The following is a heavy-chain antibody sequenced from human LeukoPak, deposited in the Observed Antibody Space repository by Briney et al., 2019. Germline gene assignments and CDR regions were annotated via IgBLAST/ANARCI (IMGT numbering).Heavy chain of an antibody. V-gene: IGHV1-24*01. CDR1: GYTLTELS. CDR2: FDPEDGET. CDR3: ATVRHCSSTSCYRLPYGMDV. D-gene: IGHD2-2*02. Sequence: ASVKVSCKVSGYTLTELSMHWVRQAPGKGLEWMGGFDPEDGETIYAQKFQGRVTMTEDTSTDTAYMELSSLRSEDTAVYYCATVRHCSSTSCYRLPYGMDVWGQGTTVTVSS. J-gene: IGHJ6*02.